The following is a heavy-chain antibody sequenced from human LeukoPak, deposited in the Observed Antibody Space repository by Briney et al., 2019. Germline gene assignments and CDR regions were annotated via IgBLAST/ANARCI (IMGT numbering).Heavy chain of an antibody. Sequence: SETLSLTCTVSGGSISSSYWSWIRQPAGKGLDWIGRIYTSGSTNYNPSLKSRVTMSVDTSKNQFSLKLSSVTAADTAVYYCAREPYSSGWYVDWGQGTLVTVSS. D-gene: IGHD6-19*01. CDR3: AREPYSSGWYVD. V-gene: IGHV4-4*07. CDR2: IYTSGST. J-gene: IGHJ4*02. CDR1: GGSISSSY.